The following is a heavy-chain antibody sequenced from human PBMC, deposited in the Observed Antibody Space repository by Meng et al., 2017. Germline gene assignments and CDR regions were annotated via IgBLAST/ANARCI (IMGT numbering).Heavy chain of an antibody. CDR3: ARDLYNDCSGGSCYSDGMDV. CDR1: GGTFSSYA. Sequence: SVKVSCKASGGTFSSYAISWVRQAPGQGLEWMGGIIPIFGTANYAQKFQGRVTINADKSTSTAYMELSSLRSEDTAVYYCARDLYNDCSGGSCYSDGMDVWGQGTTVTVSS. J-gene: IGHJ6*02. CDR2: IIPIFGTA. D-gene: IGHD2-15*01. V-gene: IGHV1-69*06.